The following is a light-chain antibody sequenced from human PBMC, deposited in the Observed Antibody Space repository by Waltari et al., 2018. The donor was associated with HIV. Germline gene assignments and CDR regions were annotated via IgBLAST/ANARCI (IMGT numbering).Light chain of an antibody. CDR1: VSNIGSRS. CDR3: SSWDDNLNGPV. J-gene: IGLJ3*02. V-gene: IGLV1-44*01. Sequence: QIVLTQSPSASGTPGQGVTISCSGGVSNIGSRSVHWYQQVPGTAPTLLIYNDNQRPSGVPDRFAGSKSGTSASRAISGLRSEDESDYYCSSWDDNLNGPVFGGGTKLTVL. CDR2: NDN.